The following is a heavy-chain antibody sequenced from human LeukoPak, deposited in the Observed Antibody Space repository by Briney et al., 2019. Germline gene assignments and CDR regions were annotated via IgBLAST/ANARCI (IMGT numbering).Heavy chain of an antibody. CDR1: GGSVSSGSYY. CDR2: IYYSGST. V-gene: IGHV4-61*01. D-gene: IGHD2-15*01. Sequence: SQTLSLTCAVSGGSVSSGSYYWSWIRQPPGKGLEWIGYIYYSGSTNYNPSLKSRVIISVDTSKNQFSLKLSSVTAADTAVYYCAREYCSGGSCYSFDYWGQGTLVTVSS. J-gene: IGHJ4*02. CDR3: AREYCSGGSCYSFDY.